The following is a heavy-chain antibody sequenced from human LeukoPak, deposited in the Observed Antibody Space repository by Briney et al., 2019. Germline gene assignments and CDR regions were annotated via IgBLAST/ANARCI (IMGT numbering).Heavy chain of an antibody. CDR1: GYTFTSYD. Sequence: ASVKVSCKASGYTFTSYDINWVRQATGQGLEWMGWMNPNSGNTGYAQKFQGRVTITADESTSTAYMELSSLRSEDTAVYYCARSEPDSSSWYNSWYYYYYMDVWGKGTTVTVSS. CDR2: MNPNSGNT. D-gene: IGHD6-13*01. J-gene: IGHJ6*03. V-gene: IGHV1-8*01. CDR3: ARSEPDSSSWYNSWYYYYYMDV.